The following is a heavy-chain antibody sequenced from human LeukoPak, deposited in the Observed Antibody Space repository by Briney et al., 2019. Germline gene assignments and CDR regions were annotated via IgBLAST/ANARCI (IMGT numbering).Heavy chain of an antibody. D-gene: IGHD3-22*01. V-gene: IGHV3-73*01. Sequence: PGGSLRLSCAASGFTFSGSAMHWVRQASGKGLEWVGRIRSKANSYATAYAASVKGRFTISRDDSKNTAYLQINSLKTEDTAVYYCTREYYYDSSGYYYYYYYMDVWGKGTTVTVSS. J-gene: IGHJ6*03. CDR1: GFTFSGSA. CDR2: IRSKANSYAT. CDR3: TREYYYDSSGYYYYYYYMDV.